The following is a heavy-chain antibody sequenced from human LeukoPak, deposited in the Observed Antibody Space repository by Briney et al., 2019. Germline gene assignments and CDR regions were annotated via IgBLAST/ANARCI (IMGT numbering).Heavy chain of an antibody. Sequence: GGSLRLSCAASGFTFSSYWMSWVRQAPGKGLEWVANIKQDGREKYYVDSVKGRFTISRDNAKNSLYLQMNSLRAEDTAVYYCARALAYWYFDLWGRGTLVTVSS. V-gene: IGHV3-7*01. J-gene: IGHJ2*01. CDR3: ARALAYWYFDL. CDR2: IKQDGREK. CDR1: GFTFSSYW.